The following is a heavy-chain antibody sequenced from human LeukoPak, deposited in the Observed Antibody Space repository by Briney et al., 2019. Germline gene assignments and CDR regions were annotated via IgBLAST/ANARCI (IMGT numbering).Heavy chain of an antibody. CDR1: GYTFTTYF. CDR2: INPSDDST. V-gene: IGHV1-46*01. J-gene: IGHJ4*02. Sequence: ASVKVSCKASGYTFTTYFIHWVRQAPGQGLEWMGIINPSDDSTGYALKFQDKLTMTRDLSTSTVYMELSSLRSEDTAVYYCANQGSGGSSGFDYWGQGTLVTVSS. D-gene: IGHD2-15*01. CDR3: ANQGSGGSSGFDY.